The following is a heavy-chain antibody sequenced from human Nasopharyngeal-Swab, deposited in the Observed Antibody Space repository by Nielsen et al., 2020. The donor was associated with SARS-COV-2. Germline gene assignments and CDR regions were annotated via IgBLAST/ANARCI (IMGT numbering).Heavy chain of an antibody. J-gene: IGHJ4*02. D-gene: IGHD1-1*01. CDR2: ISSSSSYI. CDR1: GFTFSSYS. V-gene: IGHV3-21*01. CDR3: ARDVNWNDGAYYFDY. Sequence: GGSLRLSCAASGFTFSSYSMNWVRQAPGKGLEWVSSISSSSSYIYYADSVKGRFTISRDNAKNSLYLQMNSLRAEDTAVYYCARDVNWNDGAYYFDYWGQGTLVTVSS.